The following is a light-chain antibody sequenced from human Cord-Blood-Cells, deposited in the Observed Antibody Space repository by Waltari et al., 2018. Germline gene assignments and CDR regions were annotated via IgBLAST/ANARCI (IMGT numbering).Light chain of an antibody. J-gene: IGLJ3*02. V-gene: IGLV1-44*01. CDR2: SNN. Sequence: QSVLTQPPSASGTPGQRVTISCSGSSSNIGSNTVNWYQQLPGPAPKLLIYSNNQRPSGVPDRFSGSKSGTSASLAISGLQSEDEAVYYCAAWDDSLNGPVFGGGTKLTVL. CDR3: AAWDDSLNGPV. CDR1: SSNIGSNT.